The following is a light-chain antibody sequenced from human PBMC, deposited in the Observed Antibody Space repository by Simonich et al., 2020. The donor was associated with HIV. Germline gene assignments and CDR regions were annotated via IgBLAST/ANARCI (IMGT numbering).Light chain of an antibody. Sequence: DNVMTQSPDSLAVSLGERATINCKSSQSVLYSSNNKNYLTWYQQKPGQPPKLLIYWASTRESGVPDRFSGSGSGTDFTLTISSLQAADVAVYYCQQYYSTPLTFGPGTKVKI. J-gene: IGKJ3*01. V-gene: IGKV4-1*01. CDR2: WAS. CDR1: QSVLYSSNNKNY. CDR3: QQYYSTPLT.